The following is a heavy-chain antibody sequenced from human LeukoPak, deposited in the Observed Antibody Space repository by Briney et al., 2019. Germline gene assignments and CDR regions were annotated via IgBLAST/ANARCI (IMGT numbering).Heavy chain of an antibody. CDR1: GGSFSGYY. CDR3: ARVGDFWSGYYDY. Sequence: SETLSLTCAVYGGSFSGYYWSWIRQPPGKGLEWIGEINHSGSTNYNPSLKSRVTISVDTSKSQFSLKLSSVTAADTAVYYCARVGDFWSGYYDYWGQGTLVTVSS. J-gene: IGHJ4*02. V-gene: IGHV4-34*01. CDR2: INHSGST. D-gene: IGHD3-3*01.